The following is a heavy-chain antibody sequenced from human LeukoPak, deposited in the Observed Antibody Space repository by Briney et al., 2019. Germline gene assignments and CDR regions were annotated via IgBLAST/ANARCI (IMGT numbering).Heavy chain of an antibody. CDR1: GFTFGSYA. CDR3: AKVRLQFYYYYMDV. V-gene: IGHV3-23*01. J-gene: IGHJ6*03. Sequence: GGSLRLSCAASGFTFGSYAMGWVRRAPEKGLEWVSAISSSGASKYYADSVKGRFTISRDNSKNTLYLQMSSLRAEDTAVYYCAKVRLQFYYYYMDVWGKGTTVTVSS. D-gene: IGHD3-10*01. CDR2: ISSSGASK.